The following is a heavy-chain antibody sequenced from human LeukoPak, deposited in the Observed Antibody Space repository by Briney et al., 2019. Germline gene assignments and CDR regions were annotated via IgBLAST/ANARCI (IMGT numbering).Heavy chain of an antibody. Sequence: PGRSLRLSCAASGFTFSNAWMSWVRQAPGKGLEWVSAISGSGHNTYYADSVKGRFTISRDNSQNTLCLQMNSPRAADTAVYYCAKDQVGVHYNWGQGTLVTVSS. CDR2: ISGSGHNT. J-gene: IGHJ4*02. D-gene: IGHD1-26*01. CDR3: AKDQVGVHYN. V-gene: IGHV3-23*01. CDR1: GFTFSNAW.